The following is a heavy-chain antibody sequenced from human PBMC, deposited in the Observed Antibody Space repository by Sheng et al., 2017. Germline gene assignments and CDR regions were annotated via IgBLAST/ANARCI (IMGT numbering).Heavy chain of an antibody. Sequence: EVQLVESGGGLVKPGGSLRLSCAASGFTFSNAWMSWVRQAPGKGLEWVGRIKSKTDGGTTDYAAPVKGRFTISRDDSKNTLYLQMNSLKTEDTAVYYCTTDNIAVAGTVEKIDAFDIWGQGTMVTVSS. CDR1: GFTFSNAW. J-gene: IGHJ3*02. D-gene: IGHD6-19*01. CDR2: IKSKTDGGTT. CDR3: TTDNIAVAGTVEKIDAFDI. V-gene: IGHV3-15*01.